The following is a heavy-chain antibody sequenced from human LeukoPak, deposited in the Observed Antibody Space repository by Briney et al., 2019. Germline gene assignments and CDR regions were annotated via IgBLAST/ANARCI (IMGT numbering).Heavy chain of an antibody. CDR2: IYYSGST. CDR3: ARDRRYGGKTPTNNWFDP. Sequence: PSETLSLTCTVSGGSISSYYWSWIRQPPGKGLEWIGYIYYSGSTNYNPSLKSQVTISVDTSKNQFSLKLSSVTAADTAVYYCARDRRYGGKTPTNNWFDPWGQGTLVTVSS. D-gene: IGHD4-23*01. CDR1: GGSISSYY. V-gene: IGHV4-59*01. J-gene: IGHJ5*02.